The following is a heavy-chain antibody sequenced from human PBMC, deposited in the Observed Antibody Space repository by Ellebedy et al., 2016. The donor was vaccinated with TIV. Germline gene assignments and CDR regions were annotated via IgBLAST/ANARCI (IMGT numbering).Heavy chain of an antibody. CDR3: AKLPVAYNWNYADDY. CDR2: IGGTGGTT. D-gene: IGHD1-7*01. CDR1: GISLRSYA. Sequence: PGGSLRLSCAASGISLRSYAMSWVRQAPGKGLAWVSTIGGTGGTTYYRESVKGRFTVSRDTSRNTLYLQMSSLRAEDTAVYYCAKLPVAYNWNYADDYWGQGTLVTVSS. V-gene: IGHV3-23*01. J-gene: IGHJ4*02.